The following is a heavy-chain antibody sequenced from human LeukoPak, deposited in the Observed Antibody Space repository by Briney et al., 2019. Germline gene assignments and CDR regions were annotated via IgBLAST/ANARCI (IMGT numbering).Heavy chain of an antibody. V-gene: IGHV1-2*02. CDR2: INPNSGGT. Sequence: ASVKVSCKASGYTFTGYYMHWVRQAPGQGLEWMGWINPNSGGTNYAQKFQGRVTMTRDTSISTAYMELSRLRSDDTAVYYCATPARTDTAKVTSFYYYGMDVWGQGTTVTVSS. CDR1: GYTFTGYY. D-gene: IGHD5-18*01. J-gene: IGHJ6*02. CDR3: ATPARTDTAKVTSFYYYGMDV.